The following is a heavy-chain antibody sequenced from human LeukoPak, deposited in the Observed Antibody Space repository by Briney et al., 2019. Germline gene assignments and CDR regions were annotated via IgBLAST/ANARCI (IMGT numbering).Heavy chain of an antibody. V-gene: IGHV4-59*13. CDR3: ARVNRVRVPGGAGYYYYMEV. J-gene: IGHJ6*03. CDR1: GGSISSDY. Sequence: SETLSLTCTVSGGSISSDYWSWIRQPPGRGLEWIGYIYYSGSTNYNPSLESRVTISVDTSKNQFSLKLSSVTAADTAVYYCARVNRVRVPGGAGYYYYMEVWGKGTTVTVSS. CDR2: IYYSGST. D-gene: IGHD2-8*02.